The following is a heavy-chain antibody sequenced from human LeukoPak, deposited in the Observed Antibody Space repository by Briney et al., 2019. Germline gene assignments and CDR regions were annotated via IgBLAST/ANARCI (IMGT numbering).Heavy chain of an antibody. CDR1: GGSLSSYY. V-gene: IGHV4-59*01. J-gene: IGHJ6*02. D-gene: IGHD1-1*01. CDR2: IYYSGST. CDR3: ATDKWGGIQLLFYYYTMDV. Sequence: PSETLSLTCTVSGGSLSSYYWSWIRQSPGKGLEWIGYIYYSGSTNYNPSLKSRVTISVDTSKNQFSLKLSSATAADTAVYYCATDKWGGIQLLFYYYTMDVWGQGTTVTVSS.